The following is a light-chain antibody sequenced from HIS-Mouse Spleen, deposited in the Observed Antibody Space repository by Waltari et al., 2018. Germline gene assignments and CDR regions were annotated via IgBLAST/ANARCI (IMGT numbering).Light chain of an antibody. CDR3: YSTDSSGNHRV. CDR2: EDS. J-gene: IGLJ2*01. V-gene: IGLV3-10*01. Sequence: SYELTQPPSVSVSPGQTARITCSGAALPKTYASSYQQKSGQAPVLVIYEDSKRPSGIPERFSGSSSGTMATLTISGAQVEDEADYYCYSTDSSGNHRVFGGGTKLTVL. CDR1: ALPKTY.